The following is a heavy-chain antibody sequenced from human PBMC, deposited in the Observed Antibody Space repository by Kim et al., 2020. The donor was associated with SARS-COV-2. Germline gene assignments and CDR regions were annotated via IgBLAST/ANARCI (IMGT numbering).Heavy chain of an antibody. D-gene: IGHD2-2*01. CDR2: ISGSGGST. J-gene: IGHJ6*02. Sequence: GGSLRLSCAASGFTFSSYAMSWVRQAPGKGLEWVSAISGSGGSTYYADSVKGRFTISRDNSKNTLYLQMNSLRAEDTAVYYCAKEIVVPAAHYYYGMDVWGQGTTVTVSS. CDR3: AKEIVVPAAHYYYGMDV. CDR1: GFTFSSYA. V-gene: IGHV3-23*01.